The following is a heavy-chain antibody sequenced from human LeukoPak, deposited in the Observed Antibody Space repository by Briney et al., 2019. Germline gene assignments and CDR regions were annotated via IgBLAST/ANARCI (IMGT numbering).Heavy chain of an antibody. D-gene: IGHD2-15*01. CDR3: ARGGLGYCSGGACYHEYFQH. CDR2: INHSGST. V-gene: IGHV4-34*01. J-gene: IGHJ1*01. Sequence: SETLSLTCAVFGGSLSGSYWSWIRQPPGKGLEWIGEINHSGSTNYNPSLKSRVTRSVDTSKNQFSLKLSSVTAADTAVYYCARGGLGYCSGGACYHEYFQHWGRGTLVTVSS. CDR1: GGSLSGSY.